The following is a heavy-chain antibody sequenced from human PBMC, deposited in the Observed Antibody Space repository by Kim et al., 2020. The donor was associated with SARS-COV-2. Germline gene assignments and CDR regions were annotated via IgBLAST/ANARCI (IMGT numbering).Heavy chain of an antibody. Sequence: GSTNSTPSPNSRVTISVDTSKNQFSLKLSSVTAADTAVYYCARGYGDYEYWGQGTLVTVSS. V-gene: IGHV4-34*01. CDR3: ARGYGDYEY. D-gene: IGHD4-17*01. J-gene: IGHJ4*02. CDR2: GST.